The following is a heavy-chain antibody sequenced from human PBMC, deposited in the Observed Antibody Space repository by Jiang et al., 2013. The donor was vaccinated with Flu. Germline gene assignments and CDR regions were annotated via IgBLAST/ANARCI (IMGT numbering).Heavy chain of an antibody. CDR1: GGSFSGYY. Sequence: LLKPSETLSLTCAVYGGSFSGYYWSWIRQPPREGLEWIGEINHSGSTNYNPSLKSRVTISVDTSKNQFSLKLSSVTAADTAVYYCARGFGVYRNWGQGTLVTVSS. V-gene: IGHV4-34*01. CDR2: INHSGST. J-gene: IGHJ4*02. D-gene: IGHD3-10*01. CDR3: ARGFGVYRN.